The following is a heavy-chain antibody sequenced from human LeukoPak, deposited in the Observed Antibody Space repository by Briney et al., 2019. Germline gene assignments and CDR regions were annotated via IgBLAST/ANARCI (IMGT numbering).Heavy chain of an antibody. CDR2: IGSAGDT. Sequence: GGSLRLSCAAPGFSFSRNDMHWVRQPTGKRLEWVSRIGSAGDTYNAGSMKGRFTISRGNANNSSYLHMNGLRAGDTAVYYCARSGVVTNSTDFTDYYCIDVWGKGTTVTVSS. CDR1: GFSFSRND. V-gene: IGHV3-13*01. J-gene: IGHJ6*03. CDR3: ARSGVVTNSTDFTDYYCIDV. D-gene: IGHD3-22*01.